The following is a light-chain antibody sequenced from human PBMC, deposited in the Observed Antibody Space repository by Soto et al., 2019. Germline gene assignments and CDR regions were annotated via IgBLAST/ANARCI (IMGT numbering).Light chain of an antibody. Sequence: QSALTQPASVSGSPGQSITISCTGTSSDVGTYNYVSWYQHHPGKAPKLMIYDVSNRPSGVSNRFSVSKSGNTASLTISGLQAEDEADYYCSSYTSSSTLLFGGGTQLTVL. CDR2: DVS. V-gene: IGLV2-14*03. CDR3: SSYTSSSTLL. J-gene: IGLJ2*01. CDR1: SSDVGTYNY.